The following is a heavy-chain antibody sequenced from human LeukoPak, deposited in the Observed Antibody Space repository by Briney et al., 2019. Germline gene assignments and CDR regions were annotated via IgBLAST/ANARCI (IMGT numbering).Heavy chain of an antibody. CDR2: IYHSGST. J-gene: IGHJ4*02. Sequence: SETLSLTCAVSGYSISSGYYWGWIRQPPGKGLEWIGSIYHSGSTYYNPSLKSRVTISVDMSKKQFSLKLSSVTAADTAVYYCAREYSFWGQGTLVTVSS. CDR3: AREYSF. CDR1: GYSISSGYY. D-gene: IGHD5-18*01. V-gene: IGHV4-38-2*02.